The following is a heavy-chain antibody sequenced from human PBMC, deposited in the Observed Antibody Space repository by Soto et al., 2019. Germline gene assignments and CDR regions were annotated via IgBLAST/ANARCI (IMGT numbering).Heavy chain of an antibody. V-gene: IGHV3-7*05. Sequence: HPGGSLRLSCAASGFTFSSYWMSWVRQAPGKGLEWVANIKQDGSEKYYVDSVKGRFTISRDNAKNSLYLQMNSLRAEDTAVYYCARDDSSNLNYDFWSGPLFFYYGMDVWGQGTTVTVS. CDR3: ARDDSSNLNYDFWSGPLFFYYGMDV. CDR2: IKQDGSEK. J-gene: IGHJ6*02. CDR1: GFTFSSYW. D-gene: IGHD3-3*01.